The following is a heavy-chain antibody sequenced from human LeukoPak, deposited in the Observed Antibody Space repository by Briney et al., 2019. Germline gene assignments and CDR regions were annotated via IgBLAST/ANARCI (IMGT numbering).Heavy chain of an antibody. V-gene: IGHV4-39*07. CDR1: GGSISSSSYY. CDR3: ARDRGGYYGSGSRYNWFDP. J-gene: IGHJ5*02. Sequence: SETLSLTCTVSGGSISSSSYYWGWIRQPPGKGLEWIGSIYYSGSTYYNPSLKSRVTISVDTSKNQFSLKLSSVTAADTAAYYCARDRGGYYGSGSRYNWFDPWGQGTLVTVSS. CDR2: IYYSGST. D-gene: IGHD3-10*01.